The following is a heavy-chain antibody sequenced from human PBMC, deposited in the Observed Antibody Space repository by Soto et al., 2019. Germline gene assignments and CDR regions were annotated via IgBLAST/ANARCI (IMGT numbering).Heavy chain of an antibody. D-gene: IGHD3-10*01. V-gene: IGHV4-30-2*01. J-gene: IGHJ5*02. CDR2: INHSGST. Sequence: PSETLSLTCAVSGGSISSGGYSWSWIRQPPGKGLEWIGEINHSGSTNYNPSLKSRVTISVDPSKNQFSLKLSSVTAADTAVYYCATAGGSGSLDYNWFDPWGQGTLVTVSS. CDR3: ATAGGSGSLDYNWFDP. CDR1: GGSISSGGYS.